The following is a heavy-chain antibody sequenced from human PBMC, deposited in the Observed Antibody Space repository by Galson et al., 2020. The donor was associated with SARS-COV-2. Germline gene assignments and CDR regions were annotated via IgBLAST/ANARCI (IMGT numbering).Heavy chain of an antibody. D-gene: IGHD6-13*01. Sequence: GGSLRLSCAASGFTFSSYWMSWVRQAPGQGMEWVANIKQDGSEKHYVDSVKGRFTISRENAKNTMYLQMNSLRAEDTAVYYCAELSIAAAGADYWGQGTLVTVSS. CDR3: AELSIAAAGADY. CDR1: GFTFSSYW. CDR2: IKQDGSEK. J-gene: IGHJ4*02. V-gene: IGHV3-7*01.